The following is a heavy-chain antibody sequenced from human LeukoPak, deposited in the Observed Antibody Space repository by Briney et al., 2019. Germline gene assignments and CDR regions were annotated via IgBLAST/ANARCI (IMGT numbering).Heavy chain of an antibody. CDR3: ANRVAAGGNIYLDS. V-gene: IGHV3-23*01. CDR1: GFTFSSYA. CDR2: ISGSGGST. J-gene: IGHJ4*02. D-gene: IGHD6-13*01. Sequence: GGSLRLSCAASGFTFSSYAMSWVRQAPGKGLEWVSAISGSGGSTYYADSVKGRFTISRDNPKNTLYLQMNSLRADDTAVYYCANRVAAGGNIYLDSWGQGTLVTVSA.